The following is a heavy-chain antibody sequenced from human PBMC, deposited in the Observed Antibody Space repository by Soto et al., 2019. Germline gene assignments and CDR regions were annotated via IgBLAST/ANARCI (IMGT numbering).Heavy chain of an antibody. J-gene: IGHJ6*02. CDR3: ARDPYVYSYGNYCMDV. Sequence: GASVKVSCKASGYTFAAYYIHWVRQAPGQGLEWMGWINPNSGGTNYAQKFQGWVTMTRDTSISTAYVELSRLRSDDTAVFYCARDPYVYSYGNYCMDVWGQGTTVTVSS. V-gene: IGHV1-2*04. CDR1: GYTFAAYY. CDR2: INPNSGGT. D-gene: IGHD5-18*01.